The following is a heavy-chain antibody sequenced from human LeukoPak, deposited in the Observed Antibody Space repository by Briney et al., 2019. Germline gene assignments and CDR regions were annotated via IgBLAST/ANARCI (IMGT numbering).Heavy chain of an antibody. CDR1: GGSISSGSYY. CDR2: IYTRGST. Sequence: SETLSLTCTVSGGSISSGSYYWTWIRQPAGKGLEWIGRIYTRGSTNYNPSLKSRVTISVDTSKNQFSLKLSSVTATDTAVYYCAREQRWLQSLDYWGQGTLVTVSS. D-gene: IGHD5-24*01. V-gene: IGHV4-61*02. CDR3: AREQRWLQSLDY. J-gene: IGHJ4*02.